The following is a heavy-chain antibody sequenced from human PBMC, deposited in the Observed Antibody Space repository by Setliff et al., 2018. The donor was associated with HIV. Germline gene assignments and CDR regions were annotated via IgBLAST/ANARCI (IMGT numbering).Heavy chain of an antibody. D-gene: IGHD4-4*01. Sequence: LRLSCAASGFTLRDHYIDWVRQAPGKGLEWVGRSRNKANSYTTEYAASVKGRFTISRDDSKNSLYLQMNSLKTEDTAVYYCTRVDSNYEKFDCWGQGSLVTVSS. CDR3: TRVDSNYEKFDC. J-gene: IGHJ4*02. CDR1: GFTLRDHY. V-gene: IGHV3-72*01. CDR2: SRNKANSYTT.